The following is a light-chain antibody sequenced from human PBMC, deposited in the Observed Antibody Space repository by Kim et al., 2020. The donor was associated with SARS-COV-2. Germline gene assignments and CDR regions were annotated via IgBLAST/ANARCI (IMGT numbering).Light chain of an antibody. CDR3: QQRSNWPLT. CDR2: DVS. Sequence: LSTGERATLSCRASQSVSSDLGCYQQKPGQAPRLLIYDVSTRATGIPARFSGSGSGTDFTLTINSLEPEDSAVYYCQQRSNWPLTFGGGTKVDI. V-gene: IGKV3-11*01. CDR1: QSVSSD. J-gene: IGKJ4*01.